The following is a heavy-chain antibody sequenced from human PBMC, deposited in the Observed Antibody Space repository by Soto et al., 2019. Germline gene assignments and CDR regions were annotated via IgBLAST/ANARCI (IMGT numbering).Heavy chain of an antibody. V-gene: IGHV1-18*01. CDR2: ISAYNGNT. Sequence: ASVKVSCKASGYTFTSYGISWVRQAPGQGLEWMGWISAYNGNTNYAQKLQGRVTMTTDTSTSTAYMELRSLRSDDTAVYYCASNAVPFYSNYVGGDYYYGMDVWGQGTTVTVSS. D-gene: IGHD4-4*01. CDR1: GYTFTSYG. CDR3: ASNAVPFYSNYVGGDYYYGMDV. J-gene: IGHJ6*02.